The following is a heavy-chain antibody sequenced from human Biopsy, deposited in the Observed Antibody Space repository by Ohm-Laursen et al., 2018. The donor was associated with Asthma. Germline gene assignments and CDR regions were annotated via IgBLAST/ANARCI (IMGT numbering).Heavy chain of an antibody. CDR3: ARGKTWGRSYYFDY. Sequence: SLRLSCTASGFTFRNFGMHWVRQAPGKGLEWVAGIFFDGSNKYYADSVKGRFTISRDNSKDTLYLQVNSLRGDDTAVYYCARGKTWGRSYYFDYWGQGTLITVSP. J-gene: IGHJ4*02. CDR2: IFFDGSNK. V-gene: IGHV3-30*03. CDR1: GFTFRNFG. D-gene: IGHD6-6*01.